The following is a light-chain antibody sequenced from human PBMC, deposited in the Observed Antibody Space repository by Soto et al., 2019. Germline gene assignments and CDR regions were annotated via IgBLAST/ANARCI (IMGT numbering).Light chain of an antibody. Sequence: PGERATLSCRASQSVSSSSLAWYQQKPGQAPRLLIYGASTRATGTPNRFSGSGSGTDFTLIISRLEPEDFAVYYCQQYGSSPRTFGQGTKVEVK. CDR1: QSVSSSS. J-gene: IGKJ1*01. V-gene: IGKV3-20*01. CDR3: QQYGSSPRT. CDR2: GAS.